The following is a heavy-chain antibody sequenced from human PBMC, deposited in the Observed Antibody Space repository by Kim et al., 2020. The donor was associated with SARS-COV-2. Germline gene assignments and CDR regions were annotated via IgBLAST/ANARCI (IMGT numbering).Heavy chain of an antibody. J-gene: IGHJ2*01. V-gene: IGHV3-49*03. CDR3: TRDVYYYDSSGYYSWYFDL. CDR1: GFTFGDYA. Sequence: GGSLRLSCTASGFTFGDYAMSWFRQAPGKGLEWVGFIRSKAYGGTTEYAASVKGRFTISRDDSKSIAYLQMNSLKTEDTAVYYCTRDVYYYDSSGYYSWYFDLWGRGTLVTVSS. D-gene: IGHD3-22*01. CDR2: IRSKAYGGTT.